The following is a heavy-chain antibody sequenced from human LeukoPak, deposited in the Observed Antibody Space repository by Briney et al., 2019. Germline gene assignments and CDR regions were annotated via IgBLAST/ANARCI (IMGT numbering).Heavy chain of an antibody. CDR3: ARVDLYSSTWRASNWFDP. CDR1: AGSISSGDYY. V-gene: IGHV4-30-4*01. J-gene: IGHJ5*02. CDR2: IYYSGSA. Sequence: SETLSLTCTVYAGSISSGDYYWRWIRQPPGKGLEWIGYIYYSGSAYYNPSLKSRVTISVDTSKNQFSLKLSSVTAADTAVYYGARVDLYSSTWRASNWFDPWGQGTLVTVSS. D-gene: IGHD6-13*01.